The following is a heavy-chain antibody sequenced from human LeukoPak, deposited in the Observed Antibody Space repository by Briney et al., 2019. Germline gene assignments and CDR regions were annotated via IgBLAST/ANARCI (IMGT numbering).Heavy chain of an antibody. CDR3: ATWAPFDY. CDR2: IYSGGST. J-gene: IGHJ4*02. CDR1: GITVRSNY. Sequence: GGSLRLSCAASGITVRSNYMSWVRQAPGKGLEWVSVIYSGGSTYYADSVKGRFTISRDNSKNTLYLQMNSLRAEDTAVYYCATWAPFDYWGQGTLVTVSS. V-gene: IGHV3-53*01. D-gene: IGHD3-16*01.